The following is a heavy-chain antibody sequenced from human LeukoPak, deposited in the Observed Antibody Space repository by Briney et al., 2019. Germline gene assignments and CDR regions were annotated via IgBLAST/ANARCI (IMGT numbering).Heavy chain of an antibody. Sequence: VASVKVSCKASGYTFTSYGISWVRQAPGQGLEWMRWISAYNGNTNYAQKLQGRVTMTTDTSTSTAYMELRSLRSDDTAVYYCARDPRWFGESYFDYWGQGTLVTVSS. V-gene: IGHV1-18*01. J-gene: IGHJ4*02. D-gene: IGHD3-10*01. CDR1: GYTFTSYG. CDR2: ISAYNGNT. CDR3: ARDPRWFGESYFDY.